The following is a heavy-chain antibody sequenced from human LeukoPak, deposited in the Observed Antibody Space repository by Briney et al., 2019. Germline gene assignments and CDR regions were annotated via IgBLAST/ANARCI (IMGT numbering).Heavy chain of an antibody. J-gene: IGHJ6*02. CDR3: ASSYCGGDCYSEWSYYYGMDV. D-gene: IGHD2-21*02. Sequence: PSETLSLTCAVYGGSFSGYYWSWIRQPPGKGLEWIGEINHSGSTNYNPSLKSRVTISVDTSKNQFSLKLSSVTAADTAVYYCASSYCGGDCYSEWSYYYGMDVWGQGTTVTVSS. CDR2: INHSGST. V-gene: IGHV4-34*01. CDR1: GGSFSGYY.